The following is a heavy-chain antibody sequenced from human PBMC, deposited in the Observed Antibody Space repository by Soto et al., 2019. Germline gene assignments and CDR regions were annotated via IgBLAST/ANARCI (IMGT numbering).Heavy chain of an antibody. CDR3: ARGRRDIVVANYYFDY. CDR1: GYTFTSYD. D-gene: IGHD2-2*01. Sequence: QVQLVQSGAEVKKPGASVKVSCKASGYTFTSYDINWVRQATGQGLEWMGWMNPNSGNKGYAQKFQGRVTMTRNTSISTTYMELSSLRSEGTAVYYCARGRRDIVVANYYFDYWGQGTLVTVSS. V-gene: IGHV1-8*01. CDR2: MNPNSGNK. J-gene: IGHJ4*02.